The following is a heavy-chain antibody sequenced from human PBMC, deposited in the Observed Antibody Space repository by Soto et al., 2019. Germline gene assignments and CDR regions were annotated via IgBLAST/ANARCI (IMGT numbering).Heavy chain of an antibody. D-gene: IGHD1-7*01. CDR3: AGHWNYRPYYYYGMDV. J-gene: IGHJ6*02. V-gene: IGHV1-58*01. CDR2: IVVGSGNT. CDR1: GFTFTSSA. Sequence: SVKVSCKASGFTFTSSAVQWVRQARGQRLEWIGWIVVGSGNTNYAQKFQERVTITRDMSTSTAYMELSSLRSEDTAVYYCAGHWNYRPYYYYGMDVWGQGTTDTVSS.